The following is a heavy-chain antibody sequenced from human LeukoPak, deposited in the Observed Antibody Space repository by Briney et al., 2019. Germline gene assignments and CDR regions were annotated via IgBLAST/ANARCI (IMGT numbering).Heavy chain of an antibody. D-gene: IGHD4/OR15-4a*01. J-gene: IGHJ5*02. V-gene: IGHV4-39*01. Sequence: SETLSLTCTVSGGSIRSSTSYWAWIRQPPGKGLEWIGNIYYSGTTYYNPSLKSRVTISVDTSKSQFSLKSSSVTAADTAVYYCARRFCGDYGFPIHNCFDPWGQGTLVTVSS. CDR3: ARRFCGDYGFPIHNCFDP. CDR1: GGSIRSSTSY. CDR2: IYYSGTT.